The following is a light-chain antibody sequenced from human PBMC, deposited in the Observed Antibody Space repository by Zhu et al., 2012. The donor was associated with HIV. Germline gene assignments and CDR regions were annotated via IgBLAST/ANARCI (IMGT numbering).Light chain of an antibody. J-gene: IGKJ2*01. CDR2: DVS. CDR3: PQRRDGYS. CDR1: QNVNKF. Sequence: VLTQSPATLSLSPGDRATLSCRASQNVNKFVTWYQQRPGQAPRLLIYDVSNRAIGVPTRFSGSGSGTDFTLTIDSLEPEDFAVYFCPQRRDGYSFGQGT. V-gene: IGKV3-11*01.